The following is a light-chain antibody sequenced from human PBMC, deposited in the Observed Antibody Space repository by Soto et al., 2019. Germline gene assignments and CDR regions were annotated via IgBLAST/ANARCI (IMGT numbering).Light chain of an antibody. CDR3: QESYSTPYS. CDR2: AAS. V-gene: IGKV1-39*01. Sequence: DIQMTQSPSSLSASVGDRVTITCRASQSVSSYLNWYQQKPGMAPKLLIYAASDLQSGVPSRFSGSGSVTEFTLTINSLQPEDFATYYCQESYSTPYSFGQGTKLGI. J-gene: IGKJ2*03. CDR1: QSVSSY.